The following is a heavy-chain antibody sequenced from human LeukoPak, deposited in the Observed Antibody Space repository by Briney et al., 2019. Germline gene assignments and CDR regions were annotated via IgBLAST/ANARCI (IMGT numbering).Heavy chain of an antibody. J-gene: IGHJ6*03. CDR1: GGSISSYY. V-gene: IGHV4-4*07. CDR2: LHTSGST. Sequence: SETLSLTCTVSGGSISSYYWSWIRQPAGKGLEWIGRLHTSGSTNYNPSLKSRVTMSVDTSKNQFSLKLSSVTAADTAVYYCATYDYSNYYMDVWGKGTTVTVSS. D-gene: IGHD4-11*01. CDR3: ATYDYSNYYMDV.